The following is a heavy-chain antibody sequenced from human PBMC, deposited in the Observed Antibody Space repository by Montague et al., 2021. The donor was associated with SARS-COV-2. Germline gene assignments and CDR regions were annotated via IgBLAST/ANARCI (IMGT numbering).Heavy chain of an antibody. D-gene: IGHD3-9*01. Sequence: SETLSLTCAVSGGSISSSNWWSWVRQPPGKGLEWIGEIYHSGSTNYNPSLKSRVTISVDKSKNQFSLKLSSVTAADTAVYYCARIPSVYDILTGQYYYYYGMDVWGQGTTVTVSS. CDR3: ARIPSVYDILTGQYYYYYGMDV. CDR1: GGSISSSNW. CDR2: IYHSGST. J-gene: IGHJ6*02. V-gene: IGHV4-4*02.